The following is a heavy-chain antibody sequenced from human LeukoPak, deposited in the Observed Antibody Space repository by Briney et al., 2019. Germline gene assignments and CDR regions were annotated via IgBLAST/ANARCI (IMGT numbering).Heavy chain of an antibody. Sequence: SETLSLTCAVYGGSFSGYYWSWIRQPPGKGLEWIGEINHSGSTNYNPSLKSRVTISVDTSKNQFSLKLSSVTAADTAVYYCARAPYDILTGYSPYYFDYWGQGTLVTVSS. CDR3: ARAPYDILTGYSPYYFDY. CDR1: GGSFSGYY. D-gene: IGHD3-9*01. J-gene: IGHJ4*02. CDR2: INHSGST. V-gene: IGHV4-34*01.